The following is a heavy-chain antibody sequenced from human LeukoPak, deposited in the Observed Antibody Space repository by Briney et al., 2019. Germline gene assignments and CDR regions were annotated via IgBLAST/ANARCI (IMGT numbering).Heavy chain of an antibody. CDR3: ARATRRAAAPDY. J-gene: IGHJ4*02. Sequence: GGSLRLSCAASGFTFSGYSMNWVRQAPGKGLEWVSSISSSSSYIYYADSVKGRFTISRDNAKNSLYLQMNSLRAEDTAVYYCARATRRAAAPDYWGQGTLVTVSS. CDR1: GFTFSGYS. V-gene: IGHV3-21*01. CDR2: ISSSSSYI. D-gene: IGHD6-13*01.